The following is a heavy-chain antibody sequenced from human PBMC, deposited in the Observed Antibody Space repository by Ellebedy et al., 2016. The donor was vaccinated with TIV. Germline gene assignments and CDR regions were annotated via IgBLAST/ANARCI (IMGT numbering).Heavy chain of an antibody. CDR1: GGSFSGYY. CDR3: ARAYGDYLVEETDAFDI. D-gene: IGHD4-17*01. J-gene: IGHJ3*02. CDR2: IYYSGST. Sequence: SETLSLTXAVYGGSFSGYYWSWIRQPPGKGLEWIGYIYYSGSTNYNPSLKSRVTISVDTSKNQFSLKLSSVTAADTAVYYCARAYGDYLVEETDAFDIWGQGTMVTVSS. V-gene: IGHV4-59*01.